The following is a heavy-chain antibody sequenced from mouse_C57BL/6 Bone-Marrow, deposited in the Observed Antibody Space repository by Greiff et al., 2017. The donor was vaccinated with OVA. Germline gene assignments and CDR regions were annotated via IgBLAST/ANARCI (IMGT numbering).Heavy chain of an antibody. Sequence: VQVVESGAELARPGASVKLSCKASGYTFTSYGISWVKQRTGQGLEWIGEIYPRSGNTYYNEKFKGKATLTADKSSSTAYMELRSLTSEDSAVYFCARGGYGNYVGYFDYWGQGTTLTVSS. D-gene: IGHD2-10*02. J-gene: IGHJ2*01. CDR2: IYPRSGNT. V-gene: IGHV1-81*01. CDR1: GYTFTSYG. CDR3: ARGGYGNYVGYFDY.